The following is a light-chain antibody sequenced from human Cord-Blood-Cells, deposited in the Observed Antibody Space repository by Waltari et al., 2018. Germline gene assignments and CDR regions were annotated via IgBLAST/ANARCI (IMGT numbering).Light chain of an antibody. CDR2: RNN. CDR1: SSNIGRNY. V-gene: IGLV1-47*01. J-gene: IGLJ1*01. CDR3: AAWYDSLSGYV. Sequence: QSVLTQPPSASGTPGQRVTISCSGSSSNIGRNYVYWYQQLPGTAPKLLIYRNNQRPSGVPDRFSGSKSGTSASLAISGLRSEDEADYYCAAWYDSLSGYVFGTGTKVTVL.